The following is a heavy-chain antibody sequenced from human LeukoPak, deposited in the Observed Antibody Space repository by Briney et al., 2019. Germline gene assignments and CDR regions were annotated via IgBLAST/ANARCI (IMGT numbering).Heavy chain of an antibody. Sequence: GGSLRLSCAASGFTYRNYLMHWVRHAPGKGRVWVSRISPDGRSTNYADFVKGRFAVSRNNAMNTVYLQMNSLRTEDTAVYYCVRGASGGHYVIDYWGQGTLVTVSS. CDR2: ISPDGRST. CDR3: VRGASGGHYVIDY. CDR1: GFTYRNYL. V-gene: IGHV3-74*01. D-gene: IGHD1-26*01. J-gene: IGHJ4*02.